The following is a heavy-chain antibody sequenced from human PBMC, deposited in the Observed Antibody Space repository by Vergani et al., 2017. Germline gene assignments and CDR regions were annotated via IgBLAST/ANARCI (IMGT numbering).Heavy chain of an antibody. V-gene: IGHV3-30*03. CDR3: ATKSCGTPGCQIGYFRE. Sequence: QVHLLESVGGVVQPGRSLRLSCVVPGFTSSYYGMHWVRQAPGKGLEWVAMISYDGTQKYYADSVKGRFTISRDNSKSTLYLQMNSLRTEDTAVYYCATKSCGTPGCQIGYFREWGQGTLVTVSS. CDR2: ISYDGTQK. J-gene: IGHJ1*01. CDR1: GFTSSYYG. D-gene: IGHD1-1*01.